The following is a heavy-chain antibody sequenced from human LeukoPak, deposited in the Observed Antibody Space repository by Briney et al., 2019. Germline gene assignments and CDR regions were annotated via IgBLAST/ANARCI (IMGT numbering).Heavy chain of an antibody. CDR3: ARTTGYSSL. Sequence: PSETLSLTCTVSGGSISYYYWSWIRQPPGKGLEWIGYIYYSGSTNYNPALKSRVTISVDTSKNQFSLKLSSVTAADTAVYYCARTTGYSSLWGQGTLVTVSS. CDR2: IYYSGST. CDR1: GGSISYYY. V-gene: IGHV4-59*01. D-gene: IGHD6-13*01. J-gene: IGHJ4*02.